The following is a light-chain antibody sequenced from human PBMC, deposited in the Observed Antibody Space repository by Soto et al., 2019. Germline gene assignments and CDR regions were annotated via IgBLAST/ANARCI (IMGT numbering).Light chain of an antibody. V-gene: IGKV3-11*01. CDR1: QSFNSIY. J-gene: IGKJ3*01. Sequence: ELVLTQSPGTLSFSPGESATLSCRASQSFNSIYLAWYQQKPGQAPRLLIYDASNRATGIPARFSGSGSGTDFTLTISSLEPEDFAVYYCQQRSNWPPFTFGPGTKVDIK. CDR3: QQRSNWPPFT. CDR2: DAS.